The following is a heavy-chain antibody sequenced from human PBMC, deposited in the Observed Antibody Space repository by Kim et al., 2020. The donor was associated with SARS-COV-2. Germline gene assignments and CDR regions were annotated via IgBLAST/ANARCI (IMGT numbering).Heavy chain of an antibody. D-gene: IGHD2-2*01. CDR2: ISYDGSNK. V-gene: IGHV3-30*18. J-gene: IGHJ6*03. CDR1: GFTFSSYG. CDR3: AKGFRPPTAIVVVPAATHYYYYMDV. Sequence: GGSLRLSCAASGFTFSSYGMHWVRQAPGKGLEWVAVISYDGSNKYYADSVKGRFTISRDNSKNTLYLQMNSLRAEDTAVYYCAKGFRPPTAIVVVPAATHYYYYMDVWGKGTTVTVSS.